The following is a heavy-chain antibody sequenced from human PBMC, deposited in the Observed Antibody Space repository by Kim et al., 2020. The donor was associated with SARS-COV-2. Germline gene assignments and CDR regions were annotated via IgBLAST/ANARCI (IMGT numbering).Heavy chain of an antibody. V-gene: IGHV4-39*01. D-gene: IGHD3-9*01. CDR2: IYYAGNT. CDR3: ARRTGATGAFDP. J-gene: IGHJ5*02. CDR1: GGSISSNAYY. Sequence: SETLSLTCTVSGGSISSNAYYWGWVRQPPGKGLEWIGSIYYAGNTYYSPSLKSQVTISVDTSKNQCSLKLSSVTAADTAVYSCARRTGATGAFDPWGQGTLVTVSS.